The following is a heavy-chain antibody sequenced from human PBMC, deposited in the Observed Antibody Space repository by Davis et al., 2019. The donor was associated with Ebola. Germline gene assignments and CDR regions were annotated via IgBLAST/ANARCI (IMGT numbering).Heavy chain of an antibody. CDR2: ISSSSSYI. Sequence: GESLKISCAASGFTFSSYSMNWVRQAPGKGLGGGSSISSSSSYIYYADSVKGRFTISRDNAKNSLYLQMNSLRAEDTAVYYCARGRNWFDPWGQGTLVTVSS. CDR3: ARGRNWFDP. V-gene: IGHV3-21*01. J-gene: IGHJ5*02. CDR1: GFTFSSYS.